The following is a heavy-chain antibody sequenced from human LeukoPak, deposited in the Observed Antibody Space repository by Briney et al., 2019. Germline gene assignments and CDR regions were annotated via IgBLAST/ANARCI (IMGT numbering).Heavy chain of an antibody. D-gene: IGHD1-26*01. CDR1: EFTFSDYT. CDR3: ASGMRVGPNI. Sequence: GGSLRLSCAGAEFTFSDYTMNWVRQAPGKGLEWVSYISPDSTEIYYADSVKGRFTISRDNAKNSLYLQMNSLRAEDTAVYYCASGMRVGPNIWGQGTLVTVSS. J-gene: IGHJ4*02. CDR2: ISPDSTEI. V-gene: IGHV3-21*05.